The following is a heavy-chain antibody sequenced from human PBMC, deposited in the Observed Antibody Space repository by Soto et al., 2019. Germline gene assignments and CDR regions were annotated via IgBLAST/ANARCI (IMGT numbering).Heavy chain of an antibody. V-gene: IGHV4-34*01. CDR3: ARGPRYGSGTGI. Sequence: SETLSLTCAVYGGSFSGYYWSWIRQPPGKGLEWIGEINHSGSTNYNPSLKSRVTISVDTSKNQFSLKLGSVTAADTAVYYCARGPRYGSGTGIWGQGTMVTVSS. CDR2: INHSGST. J-gene: IGHJ3*02. CDR1: GGSFSGYY. D-gene: IGHD3-10*01.